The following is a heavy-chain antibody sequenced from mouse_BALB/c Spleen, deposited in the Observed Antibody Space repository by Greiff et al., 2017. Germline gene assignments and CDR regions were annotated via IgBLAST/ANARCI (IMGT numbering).Heavy chain of an antibody. D-gene: IGHD1-1*01. CDR1: GFTFSDFY. V-gene: IGHV7-1*02. CDR3: ARDVDYGTPFAY. Sequence: EVKLVESGGGLVQPGGSLRLSCATSGFTFSDFYMEWVRQPPGKRLEWIAASRNKANDYTTEYSASVKGRFIVSRDTSQSILYLQMNALRAEDTAMYYCARDVDYGTPFAYWGQGTLVTVSA. J-gene: IGHJ3*01. CDR2: SRNKANDYTT.